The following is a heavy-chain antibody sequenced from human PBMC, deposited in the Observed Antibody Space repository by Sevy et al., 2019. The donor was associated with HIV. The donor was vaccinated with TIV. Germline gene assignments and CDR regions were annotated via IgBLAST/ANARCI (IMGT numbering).Heavy chain of an antibody. CDR3: ARDSDGSGHYYADYFDY. CDR1: GYTFTTYP. CDR2: ISTYSGET. V-gene: IGHV1-18*01. J-gene: IGHJ4*02. D-gene: IGHD3-22*01. Sequence: ASVKVSCKASGYTFTTYPIGWVRQAPGQGLEWMGWISTYSGETRDAQKFQGRATMTTETSTSTACLELRSLRSDETAVYYCARDSDGSGHYYADYFDYWGQGTLVTVSS.